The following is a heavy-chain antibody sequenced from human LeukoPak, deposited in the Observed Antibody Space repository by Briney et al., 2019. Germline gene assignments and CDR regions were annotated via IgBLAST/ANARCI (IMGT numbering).Heavy chain of an antibody. CDR1: GFTFSSYS. Sequence: GGSLRLSCAASGFTFSSYSMNWVRQAPGKGLEWVSSISSSSSYIYYADSVKGRFTISRDNAKNSLYLQMNSLRAEDTAVYYCAREVWPVGCSSTSCPRDYWGQGTLVTVSS. V-gene: IGHV3-21*01. J-gene: IGHJ4*02. CDR2: ISSSSSYI. D-gene: IGHD2-2*01. CDR3: AREVWPVGCSSTSCPRDY.